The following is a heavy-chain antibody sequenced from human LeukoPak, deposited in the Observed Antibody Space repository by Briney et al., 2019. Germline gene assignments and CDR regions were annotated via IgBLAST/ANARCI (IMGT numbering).Heavy chain of an antibody. D-gene: IGHD5-18*01. V-gene: IGHV3-30*04. Sequence: GGFLRLSCAASGFTFSSYAMHWVRQAPGKGLEWVAVISYDGSNKYYADSVKGRFTISRDNSKNTLYLQMNSLRAEDTAVYYCARPHRQHLDYWGQGTLVTVSS. CDR3: ARPHRQHLDY. CDR2: ISYDGSNK. CDR1: GFTFSSYA. J-gene: IGHJ4*02.